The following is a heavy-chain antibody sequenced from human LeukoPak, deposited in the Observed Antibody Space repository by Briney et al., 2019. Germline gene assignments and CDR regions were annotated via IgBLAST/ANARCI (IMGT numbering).Heavy chain of an antibody. CDR1: GGSINSSSW. V-gene: IGHV4-4*02. J-gene: IGHJ3*02. CDR2: IYHSGST. Sequence: SETLSLTCAVSGGSINSSSWWSWVRQPPGKGLEWIGEIYHSGSTNYNPSLKSRVTISVDKSKNQISLKLTSVTAADTAVYYCARDPPLHDAFDIWGQGTMVTVSS. CDR3: ARDPPLHDAFDI.